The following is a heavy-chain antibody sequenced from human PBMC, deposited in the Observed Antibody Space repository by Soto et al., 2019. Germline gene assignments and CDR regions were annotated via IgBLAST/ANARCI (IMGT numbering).Heavy chain of an antibody. CDR3: ARDTYSSSWFDYYYYGMDV. V-gene: IGHV3-9*01. D-gene: IGHD6-13*01. J-gene: IGHJ6*02. CDR2: ISWNGASI. CDR1: GFTFDDYA. Sequence: LRLSCAASGFTFDDYAMHWVRQVPGKGLEWVSGISWNGASIGYADSVKGRFTISRDNAKNTLYLQMNSLRAEDTAVYYCARDTYSSSWFDYYYYGMDVWGQGTTVTVSS.